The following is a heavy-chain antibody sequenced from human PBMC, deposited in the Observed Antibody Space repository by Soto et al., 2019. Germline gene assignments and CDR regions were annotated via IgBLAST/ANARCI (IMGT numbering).Heavy chain of an antibody. J-gene: IGHJ4*02. CDR1: GFTFSSYG. Sequence: PGGSLRLSCAASGFTFSSYGMHWVRQAPGKGLEWVAVISYDGSNKYYADSVKGRFTISRDNSKNTLYLQMNSLRAEDTAVYYCAKDRRDYDSSGYTFDYWGQGTLVTVSS. CDR3: AKDRRDYDSSGYTFDY. V-gene: IGHV3-30*18. CDR2: ISYDGSNK. D-gene: IGHD3-22*01.